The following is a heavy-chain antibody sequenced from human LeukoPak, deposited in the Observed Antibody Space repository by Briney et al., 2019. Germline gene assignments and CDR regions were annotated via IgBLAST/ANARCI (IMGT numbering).Heavy chain of an antibody. J-gene: IGHJ5*02. CDR2: IPGSGTI. CDR1: GGSIHSY. V-gene: IGHV4-4*07. CDR3: ARDSGTTGEVKFDP. Sequence: SETLSLTCTVSGGSIHSYWSWIRQPAGKGLEWIGRIPGSGTITYNPALQSRLTISIDTSKNQFSLKLMSVTAADTAVYYCARDSGTTGEVKFDPWGQGTLVTVSS. D-gene: IGHD3-10*01.